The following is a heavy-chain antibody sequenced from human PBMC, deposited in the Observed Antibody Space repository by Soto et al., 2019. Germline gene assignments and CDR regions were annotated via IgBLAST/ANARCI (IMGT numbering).Heavy chain of an antibody. CDR2: INPNSGGT. CDR1: GYTFTGYY. Sequence: ASVKVSCKASGYTFTGYYMHCVRQAPGQGLEWMGWINPNSGGTNYAQKFQGWVTMTRDTSISTAYMELSRLRSDDTAVYYCARAEDYYYYYGMDVWGQGTTVTVSS. V-gene: IGHV1-2*04. CDR3: ARAEDYYYYYGMDV. J-gene: IGHJ6*02.